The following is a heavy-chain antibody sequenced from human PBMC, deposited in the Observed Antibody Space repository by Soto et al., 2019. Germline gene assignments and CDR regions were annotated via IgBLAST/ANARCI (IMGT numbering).Heavy chain of an antibody. Sequence: SETLSLTCTVSGGSISSGGYYWAWIRQHPGKGLEWLGYIHYSGGATYSPSYNPSLKSRITISVDTSKNHFSLRLTSVTAADTAVYYCARDLWVEPELYYYGMDVWGQGTTVTVSS. J-gene: IGHJ6*02. CDR2: IHYSGGATYSP. D-gene: IGHD1-1*01. CDR1: GGSISSGGYY. V-gene: IGHV4-30-4*08. CDR3: ARDLWVEPELYYYGMDV.